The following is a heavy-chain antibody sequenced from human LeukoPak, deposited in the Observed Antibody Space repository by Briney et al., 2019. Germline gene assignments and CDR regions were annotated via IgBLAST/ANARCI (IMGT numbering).Heavy chain of an antibody. V-gene: IGHV1-2*02. CDR2: INPNSGGT. J-gene: IGHJ4*02. Sequence: GASVKVSCKASGYTFISYGISWVRQAPGQGLEWMGWINPNSGGTNYAQKFQGRVTMTRDTSISTAYMELSRLRSDDTAVYYCARGTGYSSSDFDYWGQGTLVTVSS. D-gene: IGHD6-6*01. CDR3: ARGTGYSSSDFDY. CDR1: GYTFISYG.